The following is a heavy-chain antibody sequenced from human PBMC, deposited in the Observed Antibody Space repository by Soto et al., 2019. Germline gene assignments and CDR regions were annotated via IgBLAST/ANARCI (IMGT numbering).Heavy chain of an antibody. J-gene: IGHJ4*02. V-gene: IGHV3-23*01. Sequence: EVQLLDSGGGLVQPGGSLRLFCAASGFTFSNYAMTWFRQGPGKGLEWVSGISGSGGRSYYADSGKGRFTIARDNSKSTLYLQMNSLRAEDTAVYYCAKAYFVWSSEQPYYFDYWGQGTLVTVSS. CDR1: GFTFSNYA. CDR3: AKAYFVWSSEQPYYFDY. D-gene: IGHD3-16*01. CDR2: ISGSGGRS.